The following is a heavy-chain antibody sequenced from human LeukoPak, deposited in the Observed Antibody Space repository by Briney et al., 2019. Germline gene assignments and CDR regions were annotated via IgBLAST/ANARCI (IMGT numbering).Heavy chain of an antibody. CDR3: ARDGRGYSSSWFDY. Sequence: GGSLRLSCAASGFTFSSSEMNWVRQAPGKGLEWVSYISSSGSTIYYADSVKGRFTISRDDAKNSLYLQMNSLRAEDTAVYYCARDGRGYSSSWFDYWGQGTLVTVSS. CDR1: GFTFSSSE. V-gene: IGHV3-48*03. D-gene: IGHD6-13*01. CDR2: ISSSGSTI. J-gene: IGHJ4*02.